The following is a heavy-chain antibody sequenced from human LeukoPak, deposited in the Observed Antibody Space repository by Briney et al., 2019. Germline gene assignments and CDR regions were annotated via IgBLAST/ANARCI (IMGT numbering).Heavy chain of an antibody. CDR1: GVSINDYY. D-gene: IGHD6-19*01. Sequence: SETLSLTCTVSGVSINDYYWTWIRQPAGKGLEWIGQIYPSESPKYNPSLESRVTMSVDTSKKQFSLQLTSVTVADTGVYYCARRASSTGWSFDSWGQGTQVTVSS. CDR2: IYPSESP. V-gene: IGHV4-4*07. CDR3: ARRASSTGWSFDS. J-gene: IGHJ4*02.